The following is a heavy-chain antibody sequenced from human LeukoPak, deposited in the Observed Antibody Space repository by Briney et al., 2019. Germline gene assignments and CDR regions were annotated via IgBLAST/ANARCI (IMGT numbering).Heavy chain of an antibody. D-gene: IGHD3-10*01. J-gene: IGHJ4*02. CDR1: GFTFSNYV. CDR3: AKTYYYGSGTYYPFDY. V-gene: IGHV3-23*01. CDR2: ISGSGGSI. Sequence: GGSLRLSCAASGFTFSNYVMGWARQAPGKGLEWVSGISGSGGSIYYTDSVKGRFTISRDNSKNTVYLQMNYLRAEDTAVYYCAKTYYYGSGTYYPFDYWGQGTLVTVSS.